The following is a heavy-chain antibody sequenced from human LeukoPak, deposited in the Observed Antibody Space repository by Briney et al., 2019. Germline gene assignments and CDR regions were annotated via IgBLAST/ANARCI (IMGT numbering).Heavy chain of an antibody. V-gene: IGHV1-46*01. Sequence: ASVKVSCKASGYTFTSNYIHWVRQAPGQGLEWMGMIYPRDGSTSYAQKFQGRVTVTRDTSTSTVHMELSSLRSEDTAVYFCARDPQALITFGGVNYFGYWGQGTLVTVSS. J-gene: IGHJ4*02. CDR3: ARDPQALITFGGVNYFGY. D-gene: IGHD3-16*01. CDR2: IYPRDGST. CDR1: GYTFTSNY.